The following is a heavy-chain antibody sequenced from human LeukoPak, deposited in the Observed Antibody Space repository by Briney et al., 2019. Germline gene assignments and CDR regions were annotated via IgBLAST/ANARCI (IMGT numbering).Heavy chain of an antibody. V-gene: IGHV4-34*01. CDR1: GVSFYDYY. D-gene: IGHD4-17*01. J-gene: IGHJ4*02. CDR3: TRMTTGHDY. CDR2: INHSGYT. Sequence: SETLSLTRGVSGVSFYDYYWSWVRQTPGKGLEWLGEINHSGYTKDSPSLKRRVTLSIDTSRKQFSLNLRSVTVADAGIYYCTRMTTGHDYWGQGTLVTVSS.